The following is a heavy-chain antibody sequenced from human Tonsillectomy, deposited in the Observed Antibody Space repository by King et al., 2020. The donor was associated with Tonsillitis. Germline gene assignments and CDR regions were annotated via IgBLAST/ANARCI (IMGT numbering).Heavy chain of an antibody. V-gene: IGHV4-59*08. D-gene: IGHD7-27*01. CDR2: IHYSGST. J-gene: IGHJ2*01. Sequence: QLQESGPGLVKPSETLSLTCTVSGGSISRHYWNWIRQPPGKGLEWIGYIHYSGSTNYNPSLKSRVAISVDTSKNQFSLRLNSVTAADTAVYYFARGLGIVDSWYFDLWGRGTLVPVSS. CDR1: GGSISRHY. CDR3: ARGLGIVDSWYFDL.